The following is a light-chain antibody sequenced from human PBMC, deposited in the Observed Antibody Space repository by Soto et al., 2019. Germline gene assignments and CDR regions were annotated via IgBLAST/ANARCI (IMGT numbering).Light chain of an antibody. V-gene: IGKV1-5*01. CDR3: QQYNSYS. CDR1: QSISNW. J-gene: IGKJ1*01. CDR2: HAS. Sequence: IQLTQSPSTLPASVGDRVTLTCRASQSISNWLAWYQRKPGTAPKLLIYHASILETAVPSRFSGNGSGTEFTLTISSLQPGDFATYYWQQYNSYSFGQGSRVEIK.